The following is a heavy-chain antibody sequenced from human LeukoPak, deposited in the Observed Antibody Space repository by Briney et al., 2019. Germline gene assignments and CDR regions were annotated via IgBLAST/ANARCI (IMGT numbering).Heavy chain of an antibody. V-gene: IGHV3-30-3*01. CDR2: ISYDGSNK. CDR1: GFTFSSYA. J-gene: IGHJ4*02. Sequence: GRSLRLSCAASGFTFSSYAMHWVRQAPGKGLEWVAVISYDGSNKYYADSVKGRFTISRDNSKNTLYLQMSSLRAEDTAVYYCARDQGYSYGYAHFDYWGQGTLVTVSS. CDR3: ARDQGYSYGYAHFDY. D-gene: IGHD5-18*01.